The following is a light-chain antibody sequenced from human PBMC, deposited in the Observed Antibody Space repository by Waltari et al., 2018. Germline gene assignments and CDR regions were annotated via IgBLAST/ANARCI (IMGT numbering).Light chain of an antibody. CDR1: SVLYSSNNKNY. Sequence: SVLYSSNNKNYLAWYQQKPGQSPKLLIYWASTRESGVPDRFSGSVSGTDFTLTISSLQAEDVAVYYCQHYYSPPWTFGQGTKVEIK. V-gene: IGKV4-1*01. J-gene: IGKJ1*01. CDR3: QHYYSPPWT. CDR2: WAS.